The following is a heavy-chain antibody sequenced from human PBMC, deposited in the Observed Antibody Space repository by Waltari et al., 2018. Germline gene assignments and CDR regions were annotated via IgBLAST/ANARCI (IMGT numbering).Heavy chain of an antibody. CDR2: IRYDGSNK. CDR3: AKDGGKRQYYFDY. Sequence: QVQLVESGGGVVQPGGSLRLSCAASGFTFSRYCMHWVRQAPGKGLEWVAFIRYDGSNKYYADSVKGRFTISRDNSKNTLYLQMNSLRAEDTAVYYCAKDGGKRQYYFDYWGQGTLVTVSS. V-gene: IGHV3-30*02. CDR1: GFTFSRYC. D-gene: IGHD2-15*01. J-gene: IGHJ4*02.